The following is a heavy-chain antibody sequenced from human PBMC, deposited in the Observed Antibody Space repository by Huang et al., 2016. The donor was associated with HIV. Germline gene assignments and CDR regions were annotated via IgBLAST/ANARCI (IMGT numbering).Heavy chain of an antibody. D-gene: IGHD5-18*01. J-gene: IGHJ4*02. CDR3: AMDRAMVNLFDY. CDR2: ISFDGSNK. Sequence: GFSFSSYAMHWVRQAPGKGLEWVAVISFDGSNKKYADSVKGRFTISRDNSKDTVYLQMNSLRAEDTAVHYRAMDRAMVNLFDYWGQGTLVTVSS. V-gene: IGHV3-30*04. CDR1: GFSFSSYA.